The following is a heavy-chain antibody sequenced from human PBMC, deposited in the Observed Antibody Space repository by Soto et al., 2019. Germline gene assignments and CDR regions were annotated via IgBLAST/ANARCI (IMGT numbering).Heavy chain of an antibody. Sequence: ASVKVSCKASGYTFTSYGISWVRQAPGQGLEWMGWISAYNGNTNYAQKLQGRVTMTTDTSTSTAYMELRSLRSDDTAVYYCARDQLRYFDWLLDYYHYYGIDCSGQGTTVPVSS. CDR2: ISAYNGNT. V-gene: IGHV1-18*01. D-gene: IGHD3-9*01. CDR3: ARDQLRYFDWLLDYYHYYGIDC. J-gene: IGHJ6*02. CDR1: GYTFTSYG.